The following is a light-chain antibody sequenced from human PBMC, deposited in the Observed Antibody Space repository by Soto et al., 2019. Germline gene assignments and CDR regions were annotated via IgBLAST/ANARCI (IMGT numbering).Light chain of an antibody. Sequence: EIVLTQSPDTLSLSPGERATLSCRASQSVSGYLGWYQQKPGQAPRLLIYDASNRAYGVPDRFRGSGSGTTFTLTIASLEPDDFAVYYCQQRSNWPYLTFGGGTRV. V-gene: IGKV3-11*01. CDR3: QQRSNWPYLT. CDR1: QSVSGY. J-gene: IGKJ4*01. CDR2: DAS.